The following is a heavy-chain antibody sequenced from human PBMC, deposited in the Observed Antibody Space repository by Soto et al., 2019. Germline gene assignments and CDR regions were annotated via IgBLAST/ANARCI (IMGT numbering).Heavy chain of an antibody. Sequence: EVQLLESGGKLVQSGGSLRLSCAASGFTFDSYAMNWVRQAPGKGLEWVSVITGNGVNTYYADSVEGRFTVSRDNSKDTLYLEMSSLRVEDAAIYFCAKGRAFGGAFDDWGQGTLDTVSS. CDR1: GFTFDSYA. V-gene: IGHV3-23*01. CDR2: ITGNGVNT. J-gene: IGHJ4*02. D-gene: IGHD3-16*01. CDR3: AKGRAFGGAFDD.